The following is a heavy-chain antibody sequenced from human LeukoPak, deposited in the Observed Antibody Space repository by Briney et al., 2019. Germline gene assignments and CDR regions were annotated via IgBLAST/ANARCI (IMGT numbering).Heavy chain of an antibody. CDR1: GGSFSGYY. CDR2: INHSGST. D-gene: IGHD3-22*01. V-gene: IGHV4-34*01. J-gene: IGHJ5*02. CDR3: ARDRLVDRAKYYYDSSGYYGISVRFDP. Sequence: SETLSLTCAVYGGSFSGYYWSWIRQPPGKGLEWIGEINHSGSTNYNPSLKSRVTISVDTSKNQFSLKLSSVTAADTAVYYCARDRLVDRAKYYYDSSGYYGISVRFDPWGQGTLVTVSS.